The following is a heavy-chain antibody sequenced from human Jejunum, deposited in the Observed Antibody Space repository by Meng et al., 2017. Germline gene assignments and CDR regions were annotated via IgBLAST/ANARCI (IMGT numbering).Heavy chain of an antibody. V-gene: IGHV4-38-2*02. J-gene: IGHJ4*02. D-gene: IGHD2/OR15-2a*01. CDR3: GRSGASKYYISY. Sequence: SETLSLTCTVSGYSISCGSYWVWIRQPPGRGLEWIGSIYPTESTYYNPSLKSRLTISMDTSKNQFSLKLGSVTAADTAVYYCGRSGASKYYISYWGQGTVVTVSS. CDR2: IYPTEST. CDR1: GYSISCGSY.